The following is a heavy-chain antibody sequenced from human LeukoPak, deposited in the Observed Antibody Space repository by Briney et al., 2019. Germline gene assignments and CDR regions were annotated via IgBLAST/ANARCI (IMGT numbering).Heavy chain of an antibody. V-gene: IGHV3-48*03. CDR1: GFTFDDYA. CDR2: ISSSGGTI. Sequence: GGSLRLSCAASGFTFDDYAMHWVRQGPGKGLEWLSYISSSGGTIYYADSVKGRFTISRDNAKSSLYLQMNGLRAEDTAVYYCARDSRQQLFDYWGQGTLVTVSS. D-gene: IGHD4-11*01. CDR3: ARDSRQQLFDY. J-gene: IGHJ4*02.